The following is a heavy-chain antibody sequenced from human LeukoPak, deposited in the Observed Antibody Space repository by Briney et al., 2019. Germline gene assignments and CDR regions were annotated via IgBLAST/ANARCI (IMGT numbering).Heavy chain of an antibody. Sequence: ASVKVSFTASGYTFTGYYMHWVRQAPGQGLEWMGWINPNSGGTNYAQKFQGRVTMTRDTSISTAYMELSRLRSDDTAVYYCARAVSLNYDFWSGYESWGQGTLVTVSS. J-gene: IGHJ4*02. D-gene: IGHD3-3*01. CDR1: GYTFTGYY. V-gene: IGHV1-2*02. CDR2: INPNSGGT. CDR3: ARAVSLNYDFWSGYES.